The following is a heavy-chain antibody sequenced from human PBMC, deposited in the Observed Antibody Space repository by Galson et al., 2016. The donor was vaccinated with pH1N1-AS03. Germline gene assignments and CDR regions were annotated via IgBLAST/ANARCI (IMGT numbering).Heavy chain of an antibody. Sequence: SVKVSCKASGYTFPNFGMSWVRQAPGQGLEWMGWISPYNGNTQYAQRLEGRVTMTTDTSTYTAYLELRSLTYDDTAVYYCARAAPFDPWGHGTLVIVSS. CDR2: ISPYNGNT. CDR1: GYTFPNFG. V-gene: IGHV1-18*04. CDR3: ARAAPFDP. J-gene: IGHJ5*02. D-gene: IGHD2-15*01.